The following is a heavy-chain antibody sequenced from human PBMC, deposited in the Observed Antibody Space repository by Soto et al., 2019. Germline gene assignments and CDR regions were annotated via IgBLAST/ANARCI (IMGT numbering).Heavy chain of an antibody. Sequence: GGSLRLSCAASGFTFSSYAMHWVRQAPGKGLEWVAVISYDGSNKYYADSVKGRFTISRDNSKNTLYLQMNSLRAEDTAVYYCAREGAAAGRCLDYWGQGTLVTVSS. CDR1: GFTFSSYA. J-gene: IGHJ4*02. CDR2: ISYDGSNK. D-gene: IGHD6-13*01. V-gene: IGHV3-30-3*01. CDR3: AREGAAAGRCLDY.